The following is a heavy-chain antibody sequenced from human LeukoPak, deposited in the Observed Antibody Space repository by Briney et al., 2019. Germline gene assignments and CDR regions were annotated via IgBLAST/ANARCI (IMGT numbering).Heavy chain of an antibody. V-gene: IGHV3-9*01. Sequence: GRSLRLSCAASGFTFDHYAMHWVRQGPGKGLEWVSGISWNSGTIGYADSVKGRFTISRDNAKNSLYLQLSSLRPEDTALYYCAKDSADGYRAYYFGMDVWGQGTTVTVSS. D-gene: IGHD5-24*01. J-gene: IGHJ6*02. CDR2: ISWNSGTI. CDR3: AKDSADGYRAYYFGMDV. CDR1: GFTFDHYA.